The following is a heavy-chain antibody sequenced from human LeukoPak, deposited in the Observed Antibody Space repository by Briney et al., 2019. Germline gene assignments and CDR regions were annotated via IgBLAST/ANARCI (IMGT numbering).Heavy chain of an antibody. CDR1: GFPFSSYW. Sequence: PGGSLRLSCVASGFPFSSYWMTWVRQHPGKGLEWIGYIYYSGSTYYNPSLKSRVTISVDTSKNQFSLKLSSVTAADTAVYYCARDLYASGNYRSYWYFDLWGRGTLVTVSS. J-gene: IGHJ2*01. D-gene: IGHD3-10*01. V-gene: IGHV4-59*01. CDR3: ARDLYASGNYRSYWYFDL. CDR2: IYYSGST.